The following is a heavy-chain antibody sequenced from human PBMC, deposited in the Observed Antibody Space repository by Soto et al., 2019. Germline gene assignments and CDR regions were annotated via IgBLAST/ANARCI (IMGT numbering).Heavy chain of an antibody. D-gene: IGHD1-1*01. V-gene: IGHV4-34*01. CDR1: GGSFSGHY. CDR3: ARRRSRVQLERQSGNWFDP. CDR2: INHSGST. Sequence: PSETLSLTCAVYGGSFSGHYWSWIRQPPGKGLEWIGEINHSGSTNYNPSLKSRVTISVDTSKNQFSLKLSSVTAADTAVYYCARRRSRVQLERQSGNWFDPWGQGTLVTVSS. J-gene: IGHJ5*02.